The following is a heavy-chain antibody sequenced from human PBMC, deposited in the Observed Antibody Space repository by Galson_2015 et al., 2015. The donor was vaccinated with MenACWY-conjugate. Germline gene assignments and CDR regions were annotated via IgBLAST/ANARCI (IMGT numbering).Heavy chain of an antibody. J-gene: IGHJ5*02. Sequence: SLRLSCAASGFTFSSYSMNWVRQAPGKGLEWVSYISSSSSTIYYADSVKGRFTISRDNAKNSLYLQMNSLRDEDTAVYYCARDRVIYAHGGSWFDPWGQGTLVTVSS. CDR3: ARDRVIYAHGGSWFDP. V-gene: IGHV3-48*02. CDR1: GFTFSSYS. CDR2: ISSSSSTI. D-gene: IGHD3-16*01.